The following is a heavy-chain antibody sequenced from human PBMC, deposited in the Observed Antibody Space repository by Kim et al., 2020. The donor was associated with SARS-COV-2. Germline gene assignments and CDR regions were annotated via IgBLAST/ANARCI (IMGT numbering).Heavy chain of an antibody. CDR2: T. CDR3: ATAGEGDAFDI. Sequence: TIYAPKFQGRVTITENPSTDTAYMELSSLRSEDTAVYYCATAGEGDAFDIWGQGTMVTVSS. D-gene: IGHD3-16*01. J-gene: IGHJ3*02. V-gene: IGHV1-24*01.